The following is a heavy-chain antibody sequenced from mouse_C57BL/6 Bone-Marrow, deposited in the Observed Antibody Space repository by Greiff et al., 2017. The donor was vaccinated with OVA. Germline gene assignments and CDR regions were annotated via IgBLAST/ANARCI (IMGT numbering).Heavy chain of an antibody. J-gene: IGHJ2*01. Sequence: QVQLQQPGAELVRPGSSVKLSCKASGYTFTSYWMHWVKQRPIQGLEWIGNIDPSDSETHYNQKFKDKATLTVDKSSSTAYMQLSSLTSEDSAVYYCERSKAYYSPFGYWGQSTTLKVSS. V-gene: IGHV1-52*01. CDR2: IDPSDSET. CDR1: GYTFTSYW. D-gene: IGHD2-12*01. CDR3: ERSKAYYSPFGY.